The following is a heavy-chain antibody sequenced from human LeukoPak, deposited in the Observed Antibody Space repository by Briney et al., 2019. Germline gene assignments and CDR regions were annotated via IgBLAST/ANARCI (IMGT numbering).Heavy chain of an antibody. CDR2: ISSSSSYI. V-gene: IGHV3-21*01. D-gene: IGHD3-22*01. Sequence: GGSLRLSCAASGFTFSSYSMNWVRQAPGKGLEWVSSISSSSSYIYYADSVKGRFTISGDNAKNSLYLQMNSLRGEDTAVYYCASSGSGHYYYDYWGQGTLVTVSS. CDR1: GFTFSSYS. J-gene: IGHJ4*02. CDR3: ASSGSGHYYYDY.